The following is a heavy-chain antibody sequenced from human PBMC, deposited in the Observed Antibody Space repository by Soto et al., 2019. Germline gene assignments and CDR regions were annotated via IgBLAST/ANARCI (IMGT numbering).Heavy chain of an antibody. CDR3: AKDRAIGYCSSTSCYWDYMDV. CDR1: GFTFSSYA. J-gene: IGHJ6*03. Sequence: PGGSLRLSCAASGFTFSSYAMSWVRQAPGKGLEWVSAISGSGGSTYYADSVKGRFTISRDNSKNTLYLQMNSLRAEDTAVYYFAKDRAIGYCSSTSCYWDYMDVWGKGTTVTVSS. D-gene: IGHD2-2*01. CDR2: ISGSGGST. V-gene: IGHV3-23*01.